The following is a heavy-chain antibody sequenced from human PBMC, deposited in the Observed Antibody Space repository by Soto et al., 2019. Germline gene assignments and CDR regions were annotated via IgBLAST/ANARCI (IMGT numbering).Heavy chain of an antibody. CDR3: ARGRDGYNFDAFDI. V-gene: IGHV4-30-4*08. CDR2: IYYSGST. D-gene: IGHD5-12*01. Sequence: ASETLSLTCTVSGGSISSGGYYWSWIRQHPGKGLEWIGYIYYSGSTYYNPSLKSRVTIAVDTSKNQFSLKLSSVTAADTAVYYCARGRDGYNFDAFDIWGQGTMVTVSS. J-gene: IGHJ3*02. CDR1: GGSISSGGYY.